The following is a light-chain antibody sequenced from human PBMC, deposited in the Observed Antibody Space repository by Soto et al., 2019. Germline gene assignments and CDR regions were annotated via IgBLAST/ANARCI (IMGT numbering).Light chain of an antibody. CDR2: DAS. J-gene: IGKJ1*01. V-gene: IGKV1-5*01. CDR1: PSISSL. Sequence: DIQMTQYPSTLSASVGDRVTITCRASPSISSLLAWYQQKPGKAPKLLIYDASGLESGVPSRFSCRESETEFSRTISSLQPVDLSSYNCKPYHSYWPFGQGTKVEI. CDR3: KPYHSYWP.